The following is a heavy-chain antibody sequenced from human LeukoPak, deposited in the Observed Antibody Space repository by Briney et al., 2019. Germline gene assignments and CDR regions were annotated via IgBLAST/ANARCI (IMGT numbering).Heavy chain of an antibody. CDR3: ARLHSGSHDY. J-gene: IGHJ4*02. D-gene: IGHD1-26*01. Sequence: ASVKVSCKASGYTFTGYYMHWVRQAPGQGLEWMGWISAYNGNTNYAQKLQGRVTMTTDTSTSTAYMELRSLRSDDTAVYYCARLHSGSHDYWGQGTLVTVSS. CDR1: GYTFTGYY. CDR2: ISAYNGNT. V-gene: IGHV1-18*04.